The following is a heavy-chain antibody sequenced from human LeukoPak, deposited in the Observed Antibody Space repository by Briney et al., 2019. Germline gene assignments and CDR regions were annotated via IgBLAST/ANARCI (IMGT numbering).Heavy chain of an antibody. Sequence: GGSLRLSCAASGFTVSSNYMSWVRQAPGKGLEWVSVIYSGGSTYYADSVKGRFTISRDNSKNTLYLQMNSLRAEDTAVYYCAREGLAAMVPKRSYYYYGMDVWGQGTTVTVSS. D-gene: IGHD5-18*01. V-gene: IGHV3-53*01. CDR1: GFTVSSNY. J-gene: IGHJ6*02. CDR2: IYSGGST. CDR3: AREGLAAMVPKRSYYYYGMDV.